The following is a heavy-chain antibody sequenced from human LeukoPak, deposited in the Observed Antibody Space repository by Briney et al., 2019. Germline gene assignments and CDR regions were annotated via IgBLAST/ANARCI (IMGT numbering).Heavy chain of an antibody. CDR2: INHSGST. J-gene: IGHJ5*02. Sequence: PSETLSLTCAVYGGSFSGYYWSWIRQPPGKGLEWIGEINHSGSTNYNPSLKSRVTISVDTSKNQFSLKLSSVTAADTAVYYCARQYSSSWYMSGYNWFDPWGQGTLVTVSS. V-gene: IGHV4-34*01. CDR3: ARQYSSSWYMSGYNWFDP. D-gene: IGHD6-13*01. CDR1: GGSFSGYY.